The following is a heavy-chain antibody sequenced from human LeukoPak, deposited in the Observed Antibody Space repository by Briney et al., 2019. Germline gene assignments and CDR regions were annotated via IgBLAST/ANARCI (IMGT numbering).Heavy chain of an antibody. Sequence: GGSLKISCQGSGSSFTNYWIGWVRQLPGKGLEWMGIIYPGDSDTRYSPSFQGQVTISADKSISTAYLHWSSLKASDTAMYYCARRGIAVAGTPAEYFQHWGQGTLVTVSS. CDR1: GSSFTNYW. J-gene: IGHJ1*01. CDR3: ARRGIAVAGTPAEYFQH. V-gene: IGHV5-51*01. CDR2: IYPGDSDT. D-gene: IGHD6-19*01.